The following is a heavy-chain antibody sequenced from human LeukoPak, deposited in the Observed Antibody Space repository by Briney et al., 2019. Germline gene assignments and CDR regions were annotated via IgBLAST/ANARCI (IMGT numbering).Heavy chain of an antibody. V-gene: IGHV4-34*01. J-gene: IGHJ4*02. CDR3: ATFPDYEPIDN. Sequence: SETLSLTCVFSGESFSGYYWSWIHQPPGKGLEWIGDINHRGGTSYNPSLKSRLSISIDTSKNQFSLILDSVTAADTAVYFCATFPDYEPIDNWGQGTLVTVSS. CDR1: GESFSGYY. CDR2: INHRGGT. D-gene: IGHD3-16*01.